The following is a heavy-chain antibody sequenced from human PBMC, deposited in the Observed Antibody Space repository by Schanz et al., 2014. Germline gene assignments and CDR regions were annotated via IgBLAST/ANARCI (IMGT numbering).Heavy chain of an antibody. CDR1: GFTFSRYG. Sequence: VQLLESGGGVVQPGRSLRLSCAASGFTFSRYGMHWVRQAPGKGLEWVAATRYDGNNKYYVDSVKGRFTISRDNSKNTLYLQVNSLRAEDTAVYYCVRDLGGDQTDYWGQGTLVTVSS. D-gene: IGHD4-17*01. V-gene: IGHV3-33*01. CDR3: VRDLGGDQTDY. J-gene: IGHJ4*02. CDR2: TRYDGNNK.